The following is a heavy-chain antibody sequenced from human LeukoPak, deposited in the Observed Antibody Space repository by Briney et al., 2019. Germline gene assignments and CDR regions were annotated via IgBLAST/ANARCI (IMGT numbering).Heavy chain of an antibody. D-gene: IGHD4-11*01. Sequence: AASVRVSCKASGYTFTRYGISWVRQAPGQGLDWMGWISAYNGNTKDAQKFQGRVNVTIDTSTSTAYMELRSLRSDDTAVYYCARDQDYSNLYYYYGMDVWGQGTTVTVSS. CDR1: GYTFTRYG. V-gene: IGHV1-18*01. CDR3: ARDQDYSNLYYYYGMDV. J-gene: IGHJ6*02. CDR2: ISAYNGNT.